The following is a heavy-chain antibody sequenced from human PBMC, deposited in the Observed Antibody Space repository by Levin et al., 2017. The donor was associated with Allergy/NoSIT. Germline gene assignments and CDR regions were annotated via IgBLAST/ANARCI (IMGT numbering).Heavy chain of an antibody. CDR2: LNPNSGGT. D-gene: IGHD2-8*02. CDR1: GYSFSDYY. V-gene: IGHV1-2*02. CDR3: ARDKSYRDTGGSYDS. J-gene: IGHJ5*01. Sequence: ASVKVSCKASGYSFSDYYIHWVRQAPGQGLEWMGRLNPNSGGTNYAQTFQGRVTMTRDTSTCSAYMELSRLTSDDTAVYYCARDKSYRDTGGSYDSWGQGTLVTVSS.